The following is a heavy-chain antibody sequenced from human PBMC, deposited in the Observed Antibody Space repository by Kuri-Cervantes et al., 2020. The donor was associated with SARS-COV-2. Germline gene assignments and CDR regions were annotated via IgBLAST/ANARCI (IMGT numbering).Heavy chain of an antibody. J-gene: IGHJ4*02. V-gene: IGHV1-3*01. CDR2: INAGNGNT. CDR3: ARDLLLYSSGVQSPFDY. CDR1: GYTFTSYA. D-gene: IGHD3-22*01. Sequence: ASVKVSCKASGYTFTSYAMHWVRQAPGQRLEWMGWINAGNGNTKYSQKFQGRVTITRDTSASTAYMELSSLRSEDTAVYYCARDLLLYSSGVQSPFDYWGQGTLVTVSS.